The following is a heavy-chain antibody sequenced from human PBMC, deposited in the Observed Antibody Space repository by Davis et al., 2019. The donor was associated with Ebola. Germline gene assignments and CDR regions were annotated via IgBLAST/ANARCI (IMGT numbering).Heavy chain of an antibody. D-gene: IGHD2-8*01. J-gene: IGHJ6*02. CDR2: ISYDGSNK. V-gene: IGHV3-30*18. Sequence: GESLKISCAASGFTFSSYGMHWVRQAPGKGLEWVAVISYDGSNKYYADSVKGRFTISRDNSKNTLYLQMNSLRAEDTAVYYCAKDELMGRIGLPYYYYGMDVWGQGTTVTVSS. CDR1: GFTFSSYG. CDR3: AKDELMGRIGLPYYYYGMDV.